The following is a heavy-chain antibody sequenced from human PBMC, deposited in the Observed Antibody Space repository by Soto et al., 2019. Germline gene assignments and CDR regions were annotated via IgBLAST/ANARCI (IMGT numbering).Heavy chain of an antibody. J-gene: IGHJ4*02. CDR2: IKDSGDST. CDR1: GFSFSNYA. D-gene: IGHD6-13*01. V-gene: IGHV3-23*01. Sequence: PGGSLILSCATSGFSFSNYAMHWVRQAPGKGLEWVSTIKDSGDSTYYLDSVRGRFTISRDYSRNTLYLQMTSLRAEDTALYHCVKGGASYTSCWYANWGQGILVTVS. CDR3: VKGGASYTSCWYAN.